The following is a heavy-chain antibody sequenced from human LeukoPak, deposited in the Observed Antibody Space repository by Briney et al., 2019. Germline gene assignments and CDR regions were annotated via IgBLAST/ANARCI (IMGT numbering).Heavy chain of an antibody. CDR3: ASHSLDYYGSGSDY. V-gene: IGHV4-59*08. CDR1: GGSISSYY. D-gene: IGHD3-10*01. J-gene: IGHJ4*02. CDR2: IYYSGST. Sequence: SETLSLTCTVSGGSISSYYWSWIQQPPGKGLEWIGYIYYSGSTNYNPSLKSRVIISVDTSKNQFSLKLSSVTAADTAVYYCASHSLDYYGSGSDYWGQGTLVTVSS.